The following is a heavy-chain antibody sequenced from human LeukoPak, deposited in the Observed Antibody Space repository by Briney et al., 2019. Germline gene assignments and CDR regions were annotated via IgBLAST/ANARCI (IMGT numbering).Heavy chain of an antibody. Sequence: GGSLRLSCAASGFTFSSSWMHWVRQAPGKGLIRVSRVNGDGTGTIYADSVKGRFTISRDNAKNTLYLQMNSLRAEDTAVYYCAKSKQWLADYFDYWGQGTLVTVSS. D-gene: IGHD6-19*01. CDR3: AKSKQWLADYFDY. V-gene: IGHV3-74*01. J-gene: IGHJ4*02. CDR2: VNGDGTGT. CDR1: GFTFSSSW.